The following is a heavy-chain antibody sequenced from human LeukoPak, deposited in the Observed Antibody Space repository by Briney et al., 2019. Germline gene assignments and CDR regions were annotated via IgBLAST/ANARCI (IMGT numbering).Heavy chain of an antibody. CDR2: IYHSGST. V-gene: IGHV4-38-2*02. CDR1: GYSISSGYY. D-gene: IGHD3-22*01. J-gene: IGHJ4*02. Sequence: SETLSLTCTVSGYSISSGYYWGWIRQPPGKGLEWIGSIYHSGSTYYNPSLKSRVTLSVDTSKNQFSLKLSSVTAADTAVYYCARVVGGYDTSGYYLFFDYWGQGTLVTVSS. CDR3: ARVVGGYDTSGYYLFFDY.